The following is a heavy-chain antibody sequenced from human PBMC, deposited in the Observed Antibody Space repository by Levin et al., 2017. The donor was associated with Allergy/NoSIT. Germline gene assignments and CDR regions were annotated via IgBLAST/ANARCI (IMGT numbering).Heavy chain of an antibody. CDR2: INPNNGGT. Sequence: ASVKVSCKTSGYTFSGYYIHWVRQAPGQGLEWIGWINPNNGGTNYAQKFRGRVTMTRDTSISTAYMELSGLRSDDTAVYYCARDGSSNNFEDAFDSWGQGTLVTVSS. J-gene: IGHJ3*02. CDR1: GYTFSGYY. D-gene: IGHD2-2*01. CDR3: ARDGSSNNFEDAFDS. V-gene: IGHV1-2*02.